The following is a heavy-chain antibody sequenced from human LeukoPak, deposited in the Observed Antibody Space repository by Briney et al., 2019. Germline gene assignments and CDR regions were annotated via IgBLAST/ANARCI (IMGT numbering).Heavy chain of an antibody. CDR3: ARGRGYSYGL. Sequence: SETLSLTCAVYGGSFSGYYWSWIRQPPGKGLEWIGEINHSGSTNYNPSLKSRVTISVDMSKNQFSLKLSSVTAADTAVYYCARGRGYSYGLWGQGTLVTVSS. D-gene: IGHD5-18*01. CDR2: INHSGST. V-gene: IGHV4-34*01. CDR1: GGSFSGYY. J-gene: IGHJ4*02.